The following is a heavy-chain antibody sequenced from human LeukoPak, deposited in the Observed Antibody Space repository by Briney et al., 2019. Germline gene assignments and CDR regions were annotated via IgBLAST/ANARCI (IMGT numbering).Heavy chain of an antibody. V-gene: IGHV1-2*02. J-gene: IGHJ4*02. Sequence: GASVKVSCKASGYTFTGYYMHWVRQAPGQGLEWMGGISPNSSCTNYAQKLQGRVTMTTDTSTSTAYMELRSLRSDDTAVYYCARDYLLVAGTGGMGDYWGQGNLVTVSS. D-gene: IGHD6-19*01. CDR1: GYTFTGYY. CDR2: ISPNSSCT. CDR3: ARDYLLVAGTGGMGDY.